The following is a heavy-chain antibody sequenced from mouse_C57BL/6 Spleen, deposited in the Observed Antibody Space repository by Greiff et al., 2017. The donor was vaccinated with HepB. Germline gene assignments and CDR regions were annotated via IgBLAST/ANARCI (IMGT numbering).Heavy chain of an antibody. CDR3: ARGEYQAWFAY. V-gene: IGHV3-1*01. CDR1: GYSITSGYD. Sequence: EVHLVESGPGMVKPSQSLSLTCTVTGYSITSGYDWHWIRHFPGNKLEWMGYISYSGSTNYNPSLKSRISITHDTSKNHFFLKLNSVTTEDTATYYCARGEYQAWFAYWGQGTLVTVSA. J-gene: IGHJ3*01. D-gene: IGHD5-1*01. CDR2: ISYSGST.